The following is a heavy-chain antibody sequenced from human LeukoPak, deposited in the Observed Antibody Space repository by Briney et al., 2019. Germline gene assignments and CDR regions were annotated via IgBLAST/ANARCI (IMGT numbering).Heavy chain of an antibody. CDR2: IYTSGST. D-gene: IGHD2-15*01. CDR3: AGFIGYCSGGSCLGAFDI. J-gene: IGHJ3*02. Sequence: SETLSLTCTVSGGSISLYYWSWIRQPAGKGLEWIGRIYTSGSTNYNPSLKSRVTMSVDTSKNQFSLKLSSVTAADTAVYYCAGFIGYCSGGSCLGAFDIWGQGTMVTVSS. CDR1: GGSISLYY. V-gene: IGHV4-4*07.